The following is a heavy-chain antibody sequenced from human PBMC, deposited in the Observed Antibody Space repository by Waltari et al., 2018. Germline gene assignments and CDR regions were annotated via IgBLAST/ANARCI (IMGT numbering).Heavy chain of an antibody. CDR3: ARRKTFNGVDV. CDR2: IYWHDER. J-gene: IGHJ6*02. Sequence: QITLEESGPTLVKPTQTLTLTCSFSGFSISTSGVGVGWIRQPPGKALEWLGSIYWHDERYYNPSLQSRLTITKGTSKNQVVLTMTDMDPVDTATYYCARRKTFNGVDVWGRGTTVTVSS. CDR1: GFSISTSGVG. V-gene: IGHV2-5*01.